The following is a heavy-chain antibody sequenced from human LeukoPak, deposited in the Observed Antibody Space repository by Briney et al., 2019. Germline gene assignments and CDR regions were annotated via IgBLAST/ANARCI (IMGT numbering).Heavy chain of an antibody. CDR1: QFTFSNYD. CDR3: AKLAGYDY. J-gene: IGHJ4*02. Sequence: GGSLRLSCTASQFTFSNYDMNWVRQAPGKGLEWVSAISGSGGSTYYADSVKGRFTISRDNSKNTLYLQMNSLRAEDTAVYYCAKLAGYDYWGQGTLVTVSS. CDR2: ISGSGGST. V-gene: IGHV3-23*01. D-gene: IGHD6-19*01.